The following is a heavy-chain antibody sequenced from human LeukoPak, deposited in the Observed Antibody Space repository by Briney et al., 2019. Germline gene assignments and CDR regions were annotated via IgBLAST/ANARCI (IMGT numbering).Heavy chain of an antibody. D-gene: IGHD5-24*01. CDR1: GGSFSGYY. J-gene: IGHJ4*02. V-gene: IGHV4-34*01. CDR2: INHSGST. CDR3: ARGEITDY. Sequence: SETLSLTCAVYGGSFSGYYWSWIRQPPGKGLEWIGEINHSGSTNYNPSLKSRVAISVDTSKNQFSLKLSSETAADTAVYYCARGEITDYWGQGTLVTVSS.